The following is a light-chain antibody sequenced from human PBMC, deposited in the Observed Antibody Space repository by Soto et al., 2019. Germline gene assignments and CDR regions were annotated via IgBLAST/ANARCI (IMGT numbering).Light chain of an antibody. CDR1: SSDVGGYNY. J-gene: IGLJ2*01. Sequence: QSVLTQPPSASGSPRQSVTISCTGTSSDVGGYNYVSWYQQHPGKAPKLMIYEVSKRPSGVPDRFSGSKSGNTASLTVSGLQAEDEADYYCSSYAGSNNFGVVFGGGTKLTVL. V-gene: IGLV2-8*01. CDR2: EVS. CDR3: SSYAGSNNFGVV.